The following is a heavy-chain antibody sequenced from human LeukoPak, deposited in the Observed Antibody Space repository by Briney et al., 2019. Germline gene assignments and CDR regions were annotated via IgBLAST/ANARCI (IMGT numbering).Heavy chain of an antibody. CDR3: ARDRWGCTSTSCYDFGY. V-gene: IGHV3-23*01. CDR1: RFTFSNYA. D-gene: IGHD2-2*01. Sequence: WGSLRLSCAASRFTFSNYAMSWVRQAPGKGLEWVSGISCSGGSTYYADSLKGRFTISRDNSKNTLFLQMASLRAGDMAVYYCARDRWGCTSTSCYDFGYWGQGTLVTVSS. J-gene: IGHJ4*02. CDR2: ISCSGGST.